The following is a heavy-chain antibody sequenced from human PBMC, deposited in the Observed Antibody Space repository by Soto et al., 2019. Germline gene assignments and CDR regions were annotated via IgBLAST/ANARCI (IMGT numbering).Heavy chain of an antibody. CDR2: IYYSGST. Sequence: QLQLQESGPGLVKPSETLSLTCTVSGGSISSSSYYWGWIRQPPGKGLEWIGSIYYSGSTYYNPSCKSRFIISVDTSKLQFSLKLSSVTAADTAVYYCACIFSGGYGYGFYYYGMDVWGQGTTVTVSS. D-gene: IGHD5-18*01. CDR1: GGSISSSSYY. J-gene: IGHJ6*02. CDR3: ACIFSGGYGYGFYYYGMDV. V-gene: IGHV4-39*01.